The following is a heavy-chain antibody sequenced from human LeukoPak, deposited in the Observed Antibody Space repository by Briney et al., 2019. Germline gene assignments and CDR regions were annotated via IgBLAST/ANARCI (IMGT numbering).Heavy chain of an antibody. CDR3: ARGTTVTTVLSYYYYYMDV. CDR2: MNPNSGNT. Sequence: ASVKVSCKASGYTFISFDINWVRQATGQGLEWMGWMNPNSGNTGYAQKFQGRVTITRNTSISTAYMELSSLRSEDTAVYYCARGTTVTTVLSYYYYYMDVWGKGTTVTVSS. V-gene: IGHV1-8*03. CDR1: GYTFISFD. D-gene: IGHD4-17*01. J-gene: IGHJ6*03.